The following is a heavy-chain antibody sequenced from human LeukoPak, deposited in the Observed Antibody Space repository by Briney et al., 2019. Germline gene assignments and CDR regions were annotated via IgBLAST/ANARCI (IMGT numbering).Heavy chain of an antibody. CDR1: GFTFNIYG. Sequence: ASVKVSCKASGFTFNIYGITWARQAPGQGLEWMGWSSVYNGDTKHAQKLQGRVTMTTDTSTTTAYMELRSLRSDDTAVYYCAREGYFGSGIDYFYGMDVWGQGTKVTVSS. CDR3: AREGYFGSGIDYFYGMDV. J-gene: IGHJ6*02. CDR2: SSVYNGDT. D-gene: IGHD3-10*01. V-gene: IGHV1-18*01.